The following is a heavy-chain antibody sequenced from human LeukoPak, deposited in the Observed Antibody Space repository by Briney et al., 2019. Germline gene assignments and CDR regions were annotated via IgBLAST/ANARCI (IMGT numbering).Heavy chain of an antibody. D-gene: IGHD3-10*01. CDR3: AKDLMRDRWFGES. Sequence: GGSLRLSCAASGFTFSSYWMIWVRQAPGKGLEWVANIKQDGSEKYYVDSVKGRFTISRDNAKNSLYLQMNSLRVEDTAVYYCAKDLMRDRWFGESWGQGTLVTVSS. V-gene: IGHV3-7*01. CDR1: GFTFSSYW. J-gene: IGHJ5*02. CDR2: IKQDGSEK.